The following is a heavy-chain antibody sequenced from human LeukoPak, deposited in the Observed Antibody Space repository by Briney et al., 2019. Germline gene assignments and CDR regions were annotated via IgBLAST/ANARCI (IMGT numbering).Heavy chain of an antibody. D-gene: IGHD5-12*01. CDR3: ARPGYSAYGEA. CDR1: GYRFTNNW. Sequence: GESLKISRKAFGYRFTNNWIGWVRQIPGKGLEWMGIIYPSDSDTRYSPSFQGQVTISVDKSISTAYLQWSSLKASDTAIYYCARPGYSAYGEAWGQGTLVTVSS. V-gene: IGHV5-51*01. J-gene: IGHJ1*01. CDR2: IYPSDSDT.